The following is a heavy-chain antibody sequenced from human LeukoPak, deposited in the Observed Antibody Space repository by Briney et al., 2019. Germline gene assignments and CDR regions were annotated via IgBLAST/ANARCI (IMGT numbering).Heavy chain of an antibody. J-gene: IGHJ5*02. CDR3: ARHDCRGGSCYSEYNWFDP. Sequence: PSETLSLTCSVSGVSISSYCWSWIRQSPGKGLEWIGCVHYRGSTENNPSFKSRLTVSLDTSKNQFSLQLSSVTAADTAVYYCARHDCRGGSCYSEYNWFDPWGKGTLVTVSS. V-gene: IGHV4-59*08. CDR1: GVSISSYC. CDR2: VHYRGST. D-gene: IGHD2-15*01.